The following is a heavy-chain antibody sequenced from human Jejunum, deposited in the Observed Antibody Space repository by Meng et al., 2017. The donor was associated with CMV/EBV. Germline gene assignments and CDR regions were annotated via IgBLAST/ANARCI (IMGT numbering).Heavy chain of an antibody. J-gene: IGHJ6*02. D-gene: IGHD3-10*01. CDR2: TRNKANRHTT. CDR3: ATEVAVRNYFSYGMDV. Sequence: SDHYMDWVRQTPGKGLEWVGRTRNKANRHTTEYAASVKGRFTISRDDSKNTMYLQMNGLRLEDTAMYYCATEVAVRNYFSYGMDVWGQGTAVTVSS. CDR1: SDHY. V-gene: IGHV3-72*01.